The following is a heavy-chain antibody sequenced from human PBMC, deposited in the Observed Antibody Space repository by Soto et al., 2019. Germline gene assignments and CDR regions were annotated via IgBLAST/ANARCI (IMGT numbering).Heavy chain of an antibody. CDR2: ISSNGGDT. Sequence: GGSLRLSCAASGFTFSSYSMNWVRQAPGKGLEYVSGISSNGGDTYYANSVQGRFTISRDNSKNTVYLQMGSLRPEDMAVYYCARRARPDFYYMDVWGKGTTVTVSS. J-gene: IGHJ6*03. D-gene: IGHD6-6*01. V-gene: IGHV3-64*01. CDR1: GFTFSSYS. CDR3: ARRARPDFYYMDV.